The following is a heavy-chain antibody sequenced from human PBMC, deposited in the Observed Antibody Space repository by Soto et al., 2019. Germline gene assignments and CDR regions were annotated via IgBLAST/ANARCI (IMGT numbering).Heavy chain of an antibody. Sequence: ASVKVSCKASGYTFTSYGISWVRQAPGQGLEWMGWISAYNGNTNYAQKLQGRVTMTTDTSTSTAYMELRSLRSDDTAVYYCASGLVDYGDYVDAFDIWGQGTMVTVSS. V-gene: IGHV1-18*04. CDR2: ISAYNGNT. J-gene: IGHJ3*02. CDR3: ASGLVDYGDYVDAFDI. CDR1: GYTFTSYG. D-gene: IGHD4-17*01.